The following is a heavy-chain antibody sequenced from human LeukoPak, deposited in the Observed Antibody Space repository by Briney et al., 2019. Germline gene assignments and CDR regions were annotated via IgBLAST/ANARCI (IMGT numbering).Heavy chain of an antibody. J-gene: IGHJ4*02. CDR3: ARVPQWDQGEYYFDY. V-gene: IGHV4-59*01. Sequence: PSETLSLTCAVYGGSFSGYYWSWIRQPPGKGLEWIGYIYYSGSTNYNPSLKSRVTISVDTSKNQFSLKLSSVTAADTAVYHCARVPQWDQGEYYFDYWGQGTLVTVSS. D-gene: IGHD1-26*01. CDR1: GGSFSGYY. CDR2: IYYSGST.